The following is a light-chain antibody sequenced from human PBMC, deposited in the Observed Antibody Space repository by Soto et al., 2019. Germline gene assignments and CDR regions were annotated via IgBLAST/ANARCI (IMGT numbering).Light chain of an antibody. Sequence: DIQMTQSPSTLSPSVGDRVTITCRASRSISDWLAWYQQKPGKAPKLLIFDASSLKSGVPSRFSGSGSGTDFTLTISRLEPEDFAVYYCQHYGSSRTFGQGTKVDIK. CDR1: RSISDW. CDR2: DAS. J-gene: IGKJ1*01. CDR3: QHYGSSRT. V-gene: IGKV1-5*01.